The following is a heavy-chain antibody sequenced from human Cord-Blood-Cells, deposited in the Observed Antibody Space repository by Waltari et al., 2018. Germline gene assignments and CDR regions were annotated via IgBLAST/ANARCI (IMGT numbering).Heavy chain of an antibody. CDR1: GFSLSTSGVG. J-gene: IGHJ3*02. V-gene: IGHV2-5*01. D-gene: IGHD2-15*01. Sequence: QITLKESGPTLVKPTQTLTLTCTFSGFSLSTSGVGVGWIRQPPGQALGWLALIYWNDDKRYSPCLKSRLTITTDPSKNQVLLTRPNMDPVDTATSYCARSEVVGPRTFDIWGQGTMLTVSS. CDR3: ARSEVVGPRTFDI. CDR2: IYWNDDK.